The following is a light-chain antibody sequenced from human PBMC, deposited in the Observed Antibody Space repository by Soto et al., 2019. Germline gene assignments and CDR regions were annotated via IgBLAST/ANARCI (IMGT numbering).Light chain of an antibody. J-gene: IGLJ1*01. CDR2: DVS. Sequence: QSALTQPASVSGSPGQSITISCTGTSSDVGAYNSVSWFQQHPGKAPKLIISDVSSRPSGVSTRFSGSKSGNTAPLTISGLQAEDEADYYCSSYTSSSTSVFGTGTKLTVL. CDR3: SSYTSSSTSV. CDR1: SSDVGAYNS. V-gene: IGLV2-14*01.